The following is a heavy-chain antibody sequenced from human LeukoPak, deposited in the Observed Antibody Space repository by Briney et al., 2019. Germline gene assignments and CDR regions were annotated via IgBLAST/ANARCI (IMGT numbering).Heavy chain of an antibody. V-gene: IGHV3-64*01. Sequence: GGSLRLSCAASGSTFSSYAMHWVRHAPGKGLEYVSSISSNGGSTYYANSVKGRFTISRDNSKNTLYLQMGSLRAEDMAVYYCARGPSTVKNYYYYYMDVWGKGTTVTVSS. D-gene: IGHD4-17*01. CDR1: GSTFSSYA. J-gene: IGHJ6*03. CDR2: ISSNGGST. CDR3: ARGPSTVKNYYYYYMDV.